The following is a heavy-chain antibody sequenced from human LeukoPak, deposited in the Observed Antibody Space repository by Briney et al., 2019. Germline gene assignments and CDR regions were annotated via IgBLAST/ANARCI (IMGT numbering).Heavy chain of an antibody. CDR3: ARDRYSSGASLYCMDV. V-gene: IGHV1-69*06. D-gene: IGHD6-19*01. J-gene: IGHJ6*03. CDR1: GGTFSNYA. Sequence: ASVKVSCKASGGTFSNYAISWVRQAPGQGLEWMGGIIPIFGTANYAQKFRGRVTITADKSTRTAYMELSSLRSEDTAVYYCARDRYSSGASLYCMDVWGKGTTVTISS. CDR2: IIPIFGTA.